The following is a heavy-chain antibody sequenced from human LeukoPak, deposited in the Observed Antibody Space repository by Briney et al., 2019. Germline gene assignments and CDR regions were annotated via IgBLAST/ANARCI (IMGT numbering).Heavy chain of an antibody. D-gene: IGHD2-8*02. J-gene: IGHJ4*02. CDR2: IAHQGNNK. CDR1: GFTFSSSA. V-gene: IGHV3-30*02. Sequence: GGSLRLSCGASGFTFSSSAMHWVRQGPGKGLEWVAYIAHQGNNKYYADSVKGRFTISRDNSKGSLYLQMNSLRADDTAGDYCAKDGSWSCTDWGQGTLVRVSS. CDR3: AKDGSWSCTD.